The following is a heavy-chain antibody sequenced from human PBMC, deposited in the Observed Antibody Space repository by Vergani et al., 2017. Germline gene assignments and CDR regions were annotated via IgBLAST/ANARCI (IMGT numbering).Heavy chain of an antibody. J-gene: IGHJ6*04. CDR1: DTSIMTNPY. CDR2: IHHSGDT. CDR3: ARHRGSGGFFPSYYFYGMDV. V-gene: IGHV4-38-2*01. D-gene: IGHD3-10*01. Sequence: QVQLQESGPGLVKPSETLTLTCDVSDTSIMTNPYWVWFRQSPGKGLEWIGCIHHSGDTHYNSSLKSRVSISIVSSSKFSLSLTSVTAADTAIYYCARHRGSGGFFPSYYFYGMDVWGNGTTVTVSS.